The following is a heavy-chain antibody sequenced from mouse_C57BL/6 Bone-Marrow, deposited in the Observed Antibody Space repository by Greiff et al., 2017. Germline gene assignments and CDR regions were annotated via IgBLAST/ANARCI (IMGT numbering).Heavy chain of an antibody. CDR1: GYTFTSYW. CDR3: ARSLPPWFAY. J-gene: IGHJ3*01. CDR2: IDPSDSYT. Sequence: QVQLQQPGAELVRPGTSVKLSCKASGYTFTSYWMHWVKQRPGQGLEWIGVIDPSDSYTNYNQKFKGKATLTVDTSSSTAYMQLSSLTSEDSAVYYCARSLPPWFAYWGQGTLVTVSA. V-gene: IGHV1-59*01.